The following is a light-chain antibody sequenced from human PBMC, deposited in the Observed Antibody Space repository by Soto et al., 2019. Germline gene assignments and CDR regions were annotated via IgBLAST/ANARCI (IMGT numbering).Light chain of an antibody. Sequence: QSVLTQPPSASGTPGQRVTISCSGSSSNIGSNTVNWYQQLPGTAPKLLIYSNNQRPSGVPDRFSGSKSGTSASLAISGLQSEDETDYLCAAWDDSLNGVVFGGGTKVTVL. CDR1: SSNIGSNT. CDR3: AAWDDSLNGVV. J-gene: IGLJ2*01. V-gene: IGLV1-44*01. CDR2: SNN.